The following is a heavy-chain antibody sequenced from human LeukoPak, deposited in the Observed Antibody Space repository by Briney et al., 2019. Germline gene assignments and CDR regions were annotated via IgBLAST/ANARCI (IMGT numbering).Heavy chain of an antibody. CDR1: GYTFTSYD. CDR2: MNPNSGNT. Sequence: ASVKVSCKASGYTFTSYDINWVRQATGQGLEWMGWMNPNSGNTGYAQKFQGRVTITRNTSISTAYMELNSLRAEDTAVYYCARDFRAVAESYYYYYMDVWGKGTTVTVSS. CDR3: ARDFRAVAESYYYYYMDV. V-gene: IGHV1-8*03. D-gene: IGHD6-19*01. J-gene: IGHJ6*03.